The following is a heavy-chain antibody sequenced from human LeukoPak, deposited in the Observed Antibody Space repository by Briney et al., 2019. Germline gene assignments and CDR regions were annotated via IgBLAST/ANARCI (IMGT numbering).Heavy chain of an antibody. V-gene: IGHV1-8*03. CDR2: MNPNSGNT. Sequence: ASVKVSCKAFGYTFTSNYMHWVRQATGQGLEWMGWMNPNSGNTGYAQKFQGRVTITRNTSISIAYMELSSLRSEDTAVYYCARSTYGWFDPWGQGTLVTVSS. CDR1: GYTFTSNY. J-gene: IGHJ5*02. CDR3: ARSTYGWFDP. D-gene: IGHD3-10*01.